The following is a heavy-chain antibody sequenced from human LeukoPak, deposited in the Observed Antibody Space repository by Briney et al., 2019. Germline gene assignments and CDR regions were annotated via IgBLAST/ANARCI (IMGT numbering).Heavy chain of an antibody. CDR2: ISGSGGST. CDR1: GFTFSSYA. Sequence: GGSLRLSCAASGFTFSSYAMSWVRQAPGKGLEWVSAISGSGGSTYYADSVKGRFTISRDNSKTTLYLQMNSLRAEDTAVYYCAKGSASYYYDSSGYYPLHFDPWGQGTLVTVSS. CDR3: AKGSASYYYDSSGYYPLHFDP. D-gene: IGHD3-22*01. V-gene: IGHV3-23*01. J-gene: IGHJ5*02.